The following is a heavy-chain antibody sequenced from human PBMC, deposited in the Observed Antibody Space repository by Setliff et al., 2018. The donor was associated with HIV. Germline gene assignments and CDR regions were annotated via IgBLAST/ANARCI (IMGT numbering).Heavy chain of an antibody. J-gene: IGHJ4*02. CDR2: IYHSGNT. V-gene: IGHV4-38-2*01. CDR3: ARFLGWRGFDY. Sequence: SETLSLTCAVSGYSIRSGYYWGWIRQPPGKGLEWIGNIYHSGNTFHNPSLKSRITISLDTSNNQFSLNLTSLTAADTAVYYCARFLGWRGFDYWGQGTLVTVSS. CDR1: GYSIRSGYY. D-gene: IGHD3-3*01.